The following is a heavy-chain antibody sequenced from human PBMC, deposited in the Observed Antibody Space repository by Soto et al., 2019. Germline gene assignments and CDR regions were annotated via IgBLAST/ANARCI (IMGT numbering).Heavy chain of an antibody. V-gene: IGHV3-23*01. J-gene: IGHJ4*02. D-gene: IGHD3-3*01. CDR1: GFTFSSYA. CDR2: ISDSGGSP. CDR3: AKLRVLEWEVQESDY. Sequence: VQLLESGGGLVQPGGSLRLSCAASGFTFSSYAMNWVRQTPGEGLEWVSGISDSGGSPYYADSVKGRFTISRDNSKNTLYLQMNSLRAEDTAVYYCAKLRVLEWEVQESDYWGQGTLVSVSS.